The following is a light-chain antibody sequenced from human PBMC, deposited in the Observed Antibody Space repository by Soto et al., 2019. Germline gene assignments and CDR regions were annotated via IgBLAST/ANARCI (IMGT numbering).Light chain of an antibody. CDR2: GAS. J-gene: IGKJ2*01. V-gene: IGKV3-20*01. CDR1: QSVSSSY. CDR3: QQYGSSPRRYT. Sequence: EIVLTQSPGTLSLSPGERATLSCRASQSVSSSYLAWYQQKPGQAPRLLIYGASSSATGIPDRFSGSGSGTDFTLTISRLEPEDFAVYYCQQYGSSPRRYTFGQGTKLEIK.